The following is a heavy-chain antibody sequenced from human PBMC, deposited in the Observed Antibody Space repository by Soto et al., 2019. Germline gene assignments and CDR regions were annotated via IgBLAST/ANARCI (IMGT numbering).Heavy chain of an antibody. D-gene: IGHD1-26*01. Sequence: SETLSLTCTVSGDSISTDYWSWIRQSPGRGLEWIGFIYYGGSTNYNPSLKSRVTISVDTPKNQFSLKLSSVTAADTAVYYCGRDDSQRPATYWGQGTLVTVSS. CDR2: IYYGGST. J-gene: IGHJ1*01. CDR3: GRDDSQRPATY. CDR1: GDSISTDY. V-gene: IGHV4-4*08.